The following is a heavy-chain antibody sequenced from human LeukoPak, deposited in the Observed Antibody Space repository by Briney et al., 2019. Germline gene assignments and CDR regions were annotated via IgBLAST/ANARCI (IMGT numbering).Heavy chain of an antibody. Sequence: GGSLRLSCAASGFTFSSYAMSWVRQAPGKGLELVSAISGSGGSTYYADSVKGRFTISRDNSKNTLYLQMNSLRAEDTAVYYCARSGYDYVWGSYRSPFDYWGQGTLVTVSS. V-gene: IGHV3-23*01. J-gene: IGHJ4*02. D-gene: IGHD3-16*02. CDR1: GFTFSSYA. CDR3: ARSGYDYVWGSYRSPFDY. CDR2: ISGSGGST.